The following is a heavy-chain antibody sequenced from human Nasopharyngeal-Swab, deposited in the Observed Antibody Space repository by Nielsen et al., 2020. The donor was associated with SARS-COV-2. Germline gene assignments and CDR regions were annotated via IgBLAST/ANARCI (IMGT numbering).Heavy chain of an antibody. V-gene: IGHV4-30-4*08. J-gene: IGHJ5*02. Sequence: SETLSLTCAVYGVFISRGGAYWSWLRQPPGKGREWIGYTSYSGDTDYNPALQSRVRISADTSRNQFSLKLTSVTAADTAVYYCARTLYDIVTDQYEGYDTWGPGILVTVSS. CDR1: GVFISRGGAY. CDR3: ARTLYDIVTDQYEGYDT. D-gene: IGHD3-9*01. CDR2: TSYSGDT.